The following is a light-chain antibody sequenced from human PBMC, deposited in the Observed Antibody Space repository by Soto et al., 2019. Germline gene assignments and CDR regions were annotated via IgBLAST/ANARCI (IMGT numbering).Light chain of an antibody. CDR3: VSYTSSTTYV. Sequence: SVLTQPASGSDSPGKSMTISGTGTSSDVGGSNFVSWYQQHPGKPPKLIIYDVANRPSGVSNRFSGSKSGSTASLIISRLQTEDEADYYCVSYTSSTTYVFGTGTKVTVL. CDR2: DVA. CDR1: SSDVGGSNF. J-gene: IGLJ1*01. V-gene: IGLV2-14*03.